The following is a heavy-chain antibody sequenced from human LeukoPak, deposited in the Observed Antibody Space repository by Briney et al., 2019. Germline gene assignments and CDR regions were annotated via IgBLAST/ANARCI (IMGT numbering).Heavy chain of an antibody. V-gene: IGHV3-30*18. D-gene: IGHD3-22*01. J-gene: IGHJ4*02. CDR3: AKGRLNYYHSSGYRDFGY. CDR2: ISYDGSNK. Sequence: GGSLRLSCAASGFTFSSYGMHWVRQAPGKGLEWVAVISYDGSNKYYADSVKGRFTISRDTSKNTLYLQMNSLSAEDTAVYYCAKGRLNYYHSSGYRDFGYWGQRTLVTVSS. CDR1: GFTFSSYG.